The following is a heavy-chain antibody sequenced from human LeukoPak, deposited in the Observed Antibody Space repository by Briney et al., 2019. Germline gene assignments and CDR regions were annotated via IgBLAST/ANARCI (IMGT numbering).Heavy chain of an antibody. J-gene: IGHJ6*04. CDR2: ISYDGSNK. CDR3: AELGITMIGGV. CDR1: GFTFSSYA. Sequence: GGSLRLSCAASGFTFSSYAMHWVRQAPGKGLEWVAVISYDGSNKYYADSVRGRFTISRDNSKNTLYLQMNSLRTEDTAVYYCAELGITMIGGVWGKGTTVTISS. D-gene: IGHD3-10*02. V-gene: IGHV3-30*04.